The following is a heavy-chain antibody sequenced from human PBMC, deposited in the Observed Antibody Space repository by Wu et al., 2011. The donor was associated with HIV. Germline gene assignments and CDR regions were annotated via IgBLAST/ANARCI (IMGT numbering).Heavy chain of an antibody. CDR3: ARGTDYGSGSYPSYYYYYGMDV. CDR2: IIPIFGTA. CDR1: GGTFSSYA. J-gene: IGHJ6*02. Sequence: QVQLVQSGAEVKKPGSSVKVSRKASGGTFSSYAISWVRQAPGQGLEWMGGIIPIFGTANYAQKFQGRVTITTDESTSTAYMELSSLRSEDTAVYYCARGTDYGSGSYPSYYYYYGMDVWGQGTTVTVSS. V-gene: IGHV1-69*05. D-gene: IGHD3-10*01.